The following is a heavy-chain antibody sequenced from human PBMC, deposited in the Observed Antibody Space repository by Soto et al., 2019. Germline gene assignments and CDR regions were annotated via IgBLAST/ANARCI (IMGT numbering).Heavy chain of an antibody. CDR2: IYYSGST. D-gene: IGHD4-17*01. V-gene: IGHV4-31*03. CDR1: GGSISSGGYY. Sequence: PSETLSLTCTVSGGSISSGGYYWSWIRQHPGKGLEWIGYIYYSGSTYYNPSLKSRVTISVDTSKNQFSLKLSSVTAADTAVYYCARDYGEYGTLDYWGQGTLVTVYS. J-gene: IGHJ4*02. CDR3: ARDYGEYGTLDY.